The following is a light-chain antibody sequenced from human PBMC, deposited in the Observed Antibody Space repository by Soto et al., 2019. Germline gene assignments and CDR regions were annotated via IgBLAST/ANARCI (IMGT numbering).Light chain of an antibody. J-gene: IGLJ1*01. CDR1: SSDIGGYKY. CDR3: SSYTGGSTYV. V-gene: IGLV2-14*01. CDR2: DVS. Sequence: QSVLTKTASVSESLGQSITISCTGTSSDIGGYKYVSWYQQHPGKAPKLMIYDVSNRPSGVSNRFSGSKSGNTATLTISGLQGEDEAEYYCSSYTGGSTYVFGTGTKVTVL.